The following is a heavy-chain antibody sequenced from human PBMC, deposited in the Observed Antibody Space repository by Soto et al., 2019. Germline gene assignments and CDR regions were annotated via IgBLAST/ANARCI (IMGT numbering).Heavy chain of an antibody. V-gene: IGHV5-10-1*01. CDR3: ARHRYGYCSGGSCCGYFDY. CDR2: IDPSDSYT. CDR1: GYSFTSYW. J-gene: IGHJ4*02. Sequence: LGESLKISCKGSGYSFTSYWISWVRQMPGKGLEWMGRIDPSDSYTNYSPSFQGHVTISADKSISTAYLQWSSLKASDTAMYYCARHRYGYCSGGSCCGYFDYWGQGTLVTVSS. D-gene: IGHD2-15*01.